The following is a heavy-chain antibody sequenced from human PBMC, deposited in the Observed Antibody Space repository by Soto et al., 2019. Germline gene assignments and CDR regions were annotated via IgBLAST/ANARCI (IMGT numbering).Heavy chain of an antibody. Sequence: ASLKVSCKASGYSFTSYGISWVRQAPGQGLEWMGWISAYNGNTKYAQKLQGRVTMTTDTSISTAYMELSSLRSEDTAVYYCARGHPHYYDSRGIDYWRQGTLVTVSS. J-gene: IGHJ4*02. CDR2: ISAYNGNT. CDR1: GYSFTSYG. CDR3: ARGHPHYYDSRGIDY. D-gene: IGHD3-22*01. V-gene: IGHV1-18*01.